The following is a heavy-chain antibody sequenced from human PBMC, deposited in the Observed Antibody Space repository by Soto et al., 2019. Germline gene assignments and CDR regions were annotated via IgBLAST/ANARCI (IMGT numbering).Heavy chain of an antibody. CDR3: AKNLPRTGRFDY. CDR1: GASITSTTYF. CDR2: IYYSGRT. J-gene: IGHJ4*02. V-gene: IGHV4-39*01. Sequence: SETLSLTCTLSGASITSTTYFWAWIRQPPGKGLEWVGSIYYSGRTYYNPSLRSRVTISVDRSKNQFSLTMSSVTAADTAVYYCAKNLPRTGRFDYWGQGTEVIVSS.